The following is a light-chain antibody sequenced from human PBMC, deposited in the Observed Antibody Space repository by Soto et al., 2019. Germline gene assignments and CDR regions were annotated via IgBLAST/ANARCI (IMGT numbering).Light chain of an antibody. V-gene: IGKV3-20*01. CDR2: GAS. J-gene: IGKJ2*01. CDR1: QSVSSSY. Sequence: EIVLTQSPGTLSLSPGERATLSCRVSQSVSSSYLAWYQQKPGQAPRLLIYGASSRATGIPDRFSGSGSGTDFTLTISRLEPEDFAVYYCQQLGAFGQGTKLEIK. CDR3: QQLGA.